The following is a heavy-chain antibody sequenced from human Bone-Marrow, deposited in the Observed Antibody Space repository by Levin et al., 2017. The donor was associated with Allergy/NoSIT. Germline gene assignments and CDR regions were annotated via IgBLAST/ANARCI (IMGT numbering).Heavy chain of an antibody. J-gene: IGHJ5*02. Sequence: SQTLSLTCAVYGGSFSGYYWSWIRQPPGKGLEWIGEINHSGSTNYNPSLKSRVTISVDTSKNQFSLKLSSVTAADTAVYYCARGGRVVPALNWFDPWGQGTLVTVSS. V-gene: IGHV4-34*01. CDR3: ARGGRVVPALNWFDP. CDR2: INHSGST. CDR1: GGSFSGYY. D-gene: IGHD2-2*01.